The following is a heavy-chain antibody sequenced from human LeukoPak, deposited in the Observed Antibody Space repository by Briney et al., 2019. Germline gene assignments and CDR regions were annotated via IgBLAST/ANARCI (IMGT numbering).Heavy chain of an antibody. CDR3: ARGLGRWFGEFYYYYYYMDV. CDR2: INHSGST. J-gene: IGHJ6*03. V-gene: IGHV4-34*01. CDR1: GGSFSGYY. D-gene: IGHD3-10*01. Sequence: SETLSLTCAVYGGSFSGYYWSWIRQPPGKGLGWIGEINHSGSTNYNPSLKSRVTISVDTSKNQFSLKLSSVTAADTAVYYCARGLGRWFGEFYYYYYYMDVWGKGTTVTVSS.